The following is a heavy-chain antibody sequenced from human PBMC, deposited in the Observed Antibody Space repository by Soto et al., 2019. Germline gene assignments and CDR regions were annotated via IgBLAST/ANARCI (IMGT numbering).Heavy chain of an antibody. CDR3: ARDPGPDGNEYSTFDS. J-gene: IGHJ4*02. CDR2: ISCAGTST. D-gene: IGHD2-8*01. Sequence: QVQLVESGGGVVQPGRSLRLSCAASGFTLSSYAMHWVRQAPGKGLGWVAVISCAGTSTYYADSVRGRFTISRDNSKDTVYLQLNSLRTEDTAVYHCARDPGPDGNEYSTFDSWGQGTLVTVSS. CDR1: GFTLSSYA. V-gene: IGHV3-30-3*01.